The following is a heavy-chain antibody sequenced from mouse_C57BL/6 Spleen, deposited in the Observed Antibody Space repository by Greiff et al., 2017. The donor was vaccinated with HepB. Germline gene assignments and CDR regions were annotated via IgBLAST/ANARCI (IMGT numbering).Heavy chain of an antibody. CDR2: IYPRDGST. CDR3: ARSLYYYGSSYDWYFDV. D-gene: IGHD1-1*01. CDR1: GYTFTSYD. J-gene: IGHJ1*03. Sequence: LQESGPELVKPGASVKLSCKASGYTFTSYDINWVKQRPGQGLEWIGWIYPRDGSTKYNEKFKGKATLTVDTSSSTAYMELHSLTSEDSAVYFCARSLYYYGSSYDWYFDVWGTGTTVTVSS. V-gene: IGHV1-85*01.